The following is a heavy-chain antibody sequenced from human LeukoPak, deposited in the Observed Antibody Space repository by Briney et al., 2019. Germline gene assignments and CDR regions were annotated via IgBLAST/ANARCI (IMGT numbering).Heavy chain of an antibody. CDR3: AREEYGSTVTNY. J-gene: IGHJ4*02. V-gene: IGHV4-34*01. CDR1: GGSFSGYY. D-gene: IGHD4-17*01. Sequence: RPSGTLSLTCAVYGGSFSGYYWSWIRQPPGKGLEWIGEINHSGSTNYNPSLKSRVTISVATSKNQFSLKLSSVTAADTAVYYCAREEYGSTVTNYWGQGTLVTVSS. CDR2: INHSGST.